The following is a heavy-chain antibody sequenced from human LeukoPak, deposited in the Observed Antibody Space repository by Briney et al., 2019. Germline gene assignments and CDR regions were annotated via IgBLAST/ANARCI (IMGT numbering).Heavy chain of an antibody. Sequence: SVKVSCKASGFTFTSSAVQWVGQARGQRLEWIGWIVVGSGNTNYAQKFQERVTITRDMSTSTAYMEMSSLRSEGTAVYYCAADPYDYGDYVLGYWGQGNLVTVSS. CDR3: AADPYDYGDYVLGY. V-gene: IGHV1-58*01. J-gene: IGHJ4*02. CDR1: GFTFTSSA. D-gene: IGHD4-17*01. CDR2: IVVGSGNT.